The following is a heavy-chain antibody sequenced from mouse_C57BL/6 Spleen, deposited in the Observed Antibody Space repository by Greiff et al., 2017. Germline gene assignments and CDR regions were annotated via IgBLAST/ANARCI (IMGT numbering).Heavy chain of an antibody. V-gene: IGHV1-55*01. CDR2: INPGSGST. Sequence: QVQLQQPGAELVKPGASVKMSCKASGYPFTSYWITWVKQSPGQGLEWIGDINPGSGSTNYHEKFKSKATLTVDTSSSTAYLPRSSLTSEDSAVYYCARRDSNYGEDDAMDYGGQGTSVTVSS. CDR1: GYPFTSYW. D-gene: IGHD2-5*01. J-gene: IGHJ4*01. CDR3: ARRDSNYGEDDAMDY.